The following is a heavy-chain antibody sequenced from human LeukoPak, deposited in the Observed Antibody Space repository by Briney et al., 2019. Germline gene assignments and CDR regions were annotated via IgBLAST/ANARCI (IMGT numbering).Heavy chain of an antibody. Sequence: ASVKVSCKASGYTFNSYGISWMRQAPGQGLEWMGWISVYNGNTNYAQKFQDRVTMTTGTSTSTAYMELGSLRSDDTAVYYCARDGEYYDSSGSYFDYWGQGTAVTVSS. CDR2: ISVYNGNT. J-gene: IGHJ4*02. CDR1: GYTFNSYG. CDR3: ARDGEYYDSSGSYFDY. D-gene: IGHD3-22*01. V-gene: IGHV1-18*01.